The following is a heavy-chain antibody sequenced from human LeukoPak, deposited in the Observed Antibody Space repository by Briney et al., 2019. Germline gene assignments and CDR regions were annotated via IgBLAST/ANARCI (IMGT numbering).Heavy chain of an antibody. CDR2: IYYSGST. Sequence: SETLSLTCTVSGGSISSSSYYWGWIRQPPGKGLEWIGSIYYSGSTYYNPSLKSRVTISVDTSKNQFSLKLSSVTAADTAVYYCARHGLAQWLPQNVNRFDPWGQGTLVTVSS. V-gene: IGHV4-39*01. CDR3: ARHGLAQWLPQNVNRFDP. J-gene: IGHJ5*02. D-gene: IGHD6-19*01. CDR1: GGSISSSSYY.